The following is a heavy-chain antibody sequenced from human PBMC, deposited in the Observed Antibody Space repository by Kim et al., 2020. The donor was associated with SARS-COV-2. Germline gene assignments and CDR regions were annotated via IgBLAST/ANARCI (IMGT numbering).Heavy chain of an antibody. Sequence: ASVKVSCKVSGYTLTALSMHWVRQAPGKGLEWMGGFDPEDGETIYAQKFQGRVTMTEDTSTDTAYMELSSLRSEDTAVYYCATAPPYDYDSSGYYPNWFDPWGQGTLVTVSS. CDR1: GYTLTALS. V-gene: IGHV1-24*01. J-gene: IGHJ5*02. D-gene: IGHD3-22*01. CDR2: FDPEDGET. CDR3: ATAPPYDYDSSGYYPNWFDP.